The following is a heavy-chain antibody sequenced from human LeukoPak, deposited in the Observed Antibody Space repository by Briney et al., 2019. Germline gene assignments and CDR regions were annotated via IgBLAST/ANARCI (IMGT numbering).Heavy chain of an antibody. D-gene: IGHD3-16*02. CDR2: IFHTGST. CDR3: VGAHGMGVIRDF. J-gene: IGHJ4*02. V-gene: IGHV4-38-2*02. Sequence: PSETLSLTCTVSGYSINSGQYWGWIRQPPGRGLEWIGNIFHTGSTFYNPSLKSRITLSMDTSNNRFSLNLTSVTAADKALYYCVGAHGMGVIRDFWGQGTLVAVSS. CDR1: GYSINSGQY.